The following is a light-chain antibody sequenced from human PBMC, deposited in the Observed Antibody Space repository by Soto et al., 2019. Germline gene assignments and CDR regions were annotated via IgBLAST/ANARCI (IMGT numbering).Light chain of an antibody. Sequence: KVMTLTPAILSVSPGERGTISCRASQSVTNTLAWYQHKPGQAPRLLISYASRGATGIPSRFSGSGSGTDFTLTISSLEPEDFAVYYCQQRSDWPFTFGPGGKVDIK. J-gene: IGKJ3*01. V-gene: IGKV3-11*01. CDR1: QSVTNT. CDR3: QQRSDWPFT. CDR2: YAS.